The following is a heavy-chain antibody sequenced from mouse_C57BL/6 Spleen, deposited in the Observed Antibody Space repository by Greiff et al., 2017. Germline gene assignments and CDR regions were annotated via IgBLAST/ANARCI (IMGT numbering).Heavy chain of an antibody. CDR2: IDPETGGT. V-gene: IGHV1-15*01. CDR1: GYTFTDYE. D-gene: IGHD1-1*01. J-gene: IGHJ2*01. Sequence: VQLQQSGAELVRPGASVTLSCKASGYTFTDYEMHWVKQTPVHGLEWIGAIDPETGGTAYNQKFKGKAILTADKSSSTAYMELRSLTSEDSAVYYCTRPLMTTVVPYYFDYWGQGTTRTGSS. CDR3: TRPLMTTVVPYYFDY.